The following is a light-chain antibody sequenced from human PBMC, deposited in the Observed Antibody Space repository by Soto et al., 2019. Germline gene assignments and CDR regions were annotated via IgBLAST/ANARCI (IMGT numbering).Light chain of an antibody. Sequence: QSALTQPASVSGSPGQSITISCTGTSSDVGGYHYVSWYQQHPGKAPKLLIYDVSNRPSGVSNRFSGSKSGNTASLTISGLQAEDEADYYCSSYTSSSTPDVFGTGTKVTVL. CDR1: SSDVGGYHY. V-gene: IGLV2-14*01. J-gene: IGLJ1*01. CDR2: DVS. CDR3: SSYTSSSTPDV.